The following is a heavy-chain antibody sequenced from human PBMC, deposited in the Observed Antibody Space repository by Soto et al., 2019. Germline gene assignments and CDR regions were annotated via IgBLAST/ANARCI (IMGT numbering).Heavy chain of an antibody. V-gene: IGHV1-18*04. Sequence: GAPVKGSCKASGYTFSSYGITWGRQAPGQGLEWMGWISAYNGNTNYAQKLQGRVTMTTDTSTSTAYMELRSLRSDDTAVYYCARSVGATNAELDYWGQGTLVTVSS. CDR3: ARSVGATNAELDY. D-gene: IGHD1-26*01. J-gene: IGHJ4*02. CDR2: ISAYNGNT. CDR1: GYTFSSYG.